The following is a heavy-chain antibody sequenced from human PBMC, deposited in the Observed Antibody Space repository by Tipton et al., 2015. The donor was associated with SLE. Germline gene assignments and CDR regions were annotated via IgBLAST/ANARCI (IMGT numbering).Heavy chain of an antibody. D-gene: IGHD4-17*01. CDR1: GFTFSSYA. Sequence: SLRLSCAASGFTFSSYAMHWVRQPPGKGLEWIGEIFQTGSTIYNPSLKSRVAISVDMSKNQFSLKLNSVTAADTAVYYCAKTAGGDYAVDYWGQGILVTVSS. CDR3: AKTAGGDYAVDY. J-gene: IGHJ4*02. CDR2: IFQTGST. V-gene: IGHV4-4*02.